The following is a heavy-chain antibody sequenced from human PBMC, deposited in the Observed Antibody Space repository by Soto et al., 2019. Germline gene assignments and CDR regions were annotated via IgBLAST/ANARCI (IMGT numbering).Heavy chain of an antibody. J-gene: IGHJ5*02. CDR3: ARLGGYYQALDT. D-gene: IGHD3-22*01. Sequence: PSETLSLTCTVSGGSISPYYWSWIRQSPGKGLEWIGYIYYTGTTRYNPSLKSRVTILVDTSKNQFSLKLSSVTAADTAVYYCARLGGYYQALDTWGQGALVTVPS. CDR2: IYYTGTT. CDR1: GGSISPYY. V-gene: IGHV4-59*08.